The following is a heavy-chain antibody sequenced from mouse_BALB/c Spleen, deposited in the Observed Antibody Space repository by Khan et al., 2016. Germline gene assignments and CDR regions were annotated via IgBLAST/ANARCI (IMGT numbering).Heavy chain of an antibody. Sequence: EVELVESGGGLVKPGGSLKLSCAASGFTFSSYTMSWVRQTPEKRLEWVATISSGGSYTSYPDSVKGRFTISRDNAKNTLYLQMSSRKSEDTAMYYCTRYYRYDETMDYWGQGTSVTVSS. CDR1: GFTFSSYT. CDR3: TRYYRYDETMDY. CDR2: ISSGGSYT. J-gene: IGHJ4*01. D-gene: IGHD2-14*01. V-gene: IGHV5-6-4*01.